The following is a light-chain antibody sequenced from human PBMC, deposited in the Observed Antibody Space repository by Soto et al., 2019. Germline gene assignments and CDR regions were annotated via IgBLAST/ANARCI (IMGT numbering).Light chain of an antibody. CDR1: QSISSW. V-gene: IGKV1-5*01. J-gene: IGKJ4*01. CDR2: DAS. Sequence: GDRVTITCRASQSISSWLAWYXQKXGKXXKXXXYDASSLESGVPSRFSGSGAGTDFTLTISSLQPEDFATYYCQQVNVYPSTFGGGTKVDIK. CDR3: QQVNVYPST.